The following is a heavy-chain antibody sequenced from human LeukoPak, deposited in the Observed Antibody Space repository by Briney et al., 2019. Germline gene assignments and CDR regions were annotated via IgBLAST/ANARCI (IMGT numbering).Heavy chain of an antibody. J-gene: IGHJ3*02. Sequence: SETLSLTCAVSGGSISSGGYSWSWIRQPPGKGLEWIGYIYYSGSTYYNPSLKSRVTISVDTSKNQFSLKLSSVTAADTALYYCARVKRDAFDIWGQGTMVTVSS. CDR3: ARVKRDAFDI. CDR1: GGSISSGGYS. V-gene: IGHV4-30-4*07. CDR2: IYYSGST.